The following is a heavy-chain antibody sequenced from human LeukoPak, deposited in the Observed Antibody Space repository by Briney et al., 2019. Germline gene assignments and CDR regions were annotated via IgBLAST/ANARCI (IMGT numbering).Heavy chain of an antibody. J-gene: IGHJ3*02. Sequence: GASVKVSCKASGYTFTSYGISWVRQAPGQGLEWMGWISAYNGNTNYAQKLQGRVTMTTDTSTNTAYMELRSLRSDDTAVYYCARFSSDKRRGAFDIWGQGTMVTVSS. CDR3: ARFSSDKRRGAFDI. CDR2: ISAYNGNT. CDR1: GYTFTSYG. V-gene: IGHV1-18*01. D-gene: IGHD5-12*01.